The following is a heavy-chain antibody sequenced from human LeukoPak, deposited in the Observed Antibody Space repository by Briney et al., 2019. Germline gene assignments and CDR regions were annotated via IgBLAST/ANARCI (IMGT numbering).Heavy chain of an antibody. J-gene: IGHJ5*02. V-gene: IGHV4-59*01. CDR3: ARDAGQRHSGWYYYNILVGWFDP. CDR1: GGSISSYY. Sequence: SETLSLTCTVSGGSISSYYWSWIRQPPGKGLEWTGYIYYSGSTNYNPSLKSRVTISVDTSKNQFSLKLSSVTAADTAVYYCARDAGQRHSGWYYYNILVGWFDPWGQGTLVTVSS. CDR2: IYYSGST. D-gene: IGHD6-13*01.